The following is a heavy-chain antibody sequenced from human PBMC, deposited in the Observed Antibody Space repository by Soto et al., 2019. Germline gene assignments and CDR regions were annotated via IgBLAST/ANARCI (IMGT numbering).Heavy chain of an antibody. V-gene: IGHV3-7*04. CDR2: IKEDGSEK. J-gene: IGHJ4*02. CDR1: GFTFSSYW. D-gene: IGHD7-27*01. Sequence: EVQLVESGGGLVQPGGSLRLSCAASGFTFSSYWMTWVRQAPGKGLEWVANIKEDGSEKYYVDSVEGRFTISRDNAKNSLYMQMNNLRGEDTAVYYCARGTGQTGEPVDNWGQGTLVTVSS. CDR3: ARGTGQTGEPVDN.